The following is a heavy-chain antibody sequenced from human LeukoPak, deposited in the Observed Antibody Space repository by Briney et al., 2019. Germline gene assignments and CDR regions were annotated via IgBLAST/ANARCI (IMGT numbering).Heavy chain of an antibody. J-gene: IGHJ1*01. V-gene: IGHV3-11*01. CDR3: AKDVGYSYGYEYFQH. Sequence: GGSLRLSCAASGFTFSDYYMSWIRQAPGKGLEWVSYISSSGSTIYYADSVKGRFTISRDNAKNSLYLQMNSLRAEDTAVYYCAKDVGYSYGYEYFQHWGQGTLVTVSS. D-gene: IGHD5-18*01. CDR2: ISSSGSTI. CDR1: GFTFSDYY.